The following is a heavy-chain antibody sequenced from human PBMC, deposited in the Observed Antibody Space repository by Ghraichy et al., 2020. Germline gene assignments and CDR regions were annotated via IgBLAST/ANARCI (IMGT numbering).Heavy chain of an antibody. CDR3: ARALYKNGYSYDYTFDY. V-gene: IGHV3-7*01. D-gene: IGHD5-18*01. Sequence: GESLNIACAASGFIFSDYWMSWVRQAPGKGLEWVANIKQDETEKYYVDSVEGRFTISRDNVKNSLYLQINSLRVEDTAVYYCARALYKNGYSYDYTFDYWGQGTLVTVSS. J-gene: IGHJ4*02. CDR1: GFIFSDYW. CDR2: IKQDETEK.